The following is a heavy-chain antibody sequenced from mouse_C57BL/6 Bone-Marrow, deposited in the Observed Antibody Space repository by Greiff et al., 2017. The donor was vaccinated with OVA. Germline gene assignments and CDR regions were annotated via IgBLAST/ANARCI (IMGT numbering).Heavy chain of an antibody. Sequence: QVQLKQSGAELAKPGASVKLSCKASGYTFTSYWMHWVKQRPGQGLEWIGYINPSSGYTKYNQKFKDKATLTADKSSSTAYMQLSSLTYEDSAVYYCAREASTMVTTGYYYAMDYWGQGTSVTVSS. CDR2: INPSSGYT. J-gene: IGHJ4*01. CDR3: AREASTMVTTGYYYAMDY. CDR1: GYTFTSYW. V-gene: IGHV1-7*01. D-gene: IGHD2-2*01.